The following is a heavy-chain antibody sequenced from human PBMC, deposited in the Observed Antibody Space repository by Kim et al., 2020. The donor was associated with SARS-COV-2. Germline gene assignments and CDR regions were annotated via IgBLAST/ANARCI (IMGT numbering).Heavy chain of an antibody. CDR1: GFTFSDYY. CDR3: ARERTRITIFGVVHRYGMDV. J-gene: IGHJ6*02. D-gene: IGHD3-3*01. V-gene: IGHV3-11*01. CDR2: ISSSGSTI. Sequence: GGSLRLSCAASGFTFSDYYMSWIRQAPGKGPEWVSYISSSGSTIYYADSVKGRFTISRDNAKNSLYLQMNSLRAEDTAVYYCARERTRITIFGVVHRYGMDVWGQGTTVTVSS.